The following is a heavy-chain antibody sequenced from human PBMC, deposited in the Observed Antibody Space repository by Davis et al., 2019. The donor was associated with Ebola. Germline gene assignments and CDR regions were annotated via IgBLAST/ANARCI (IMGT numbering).Heavy chain of an antibody. CDR3: ARHGGTVTNDFDY. CDR1: GGSISSGGYY. J-gene: IGHJ4*02. D-gene: IGHD4-17*01. CDR2: INHSGST. Sequence: PSETLSLTCTVSGGSISSGGYYWSWIRQPPGKGLEWIGEINHSGSTNYNPSLKSRVTISVDTSKNQFSLKLSSVTAADTAVYYCARHGGTVTNDFDYWGQGTLVTVSS. V-gene: IGHV4-39*01.